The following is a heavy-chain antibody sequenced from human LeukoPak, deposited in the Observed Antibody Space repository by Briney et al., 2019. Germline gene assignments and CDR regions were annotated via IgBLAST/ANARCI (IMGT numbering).Heavy chain of an antibody. CDR1: GYTFTSYD. CDR2: MNPNSGNT. V-gene: IGHV1-8*01. CDR3: ARDPDSSSWTYYYYYMDV. J-gene: IGHJ6*03. Sequence: ASVKVSCKASGYTFTSYDINWVRQATGQGLEWMGWMNPNSGNTGYAQKLQGRVTMTTDTSTSTAYMELRSLRSDDTAVYYCARDPDSSSWTYYYYYMDVWGKGTTVTISS. D-gene: IGHD6-13*01.